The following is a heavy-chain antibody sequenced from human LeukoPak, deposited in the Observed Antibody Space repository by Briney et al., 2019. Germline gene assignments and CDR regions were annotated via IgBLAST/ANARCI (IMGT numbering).Heavy chain of an antibody. CDR1: GFIFSNYG. Sequence: HPGRSLRLSCAASGFIFSNYGMHWLRQAPGKGPEWVTEIDYNGRKTYYADSVKGRFTLSRDDSKSTLYLQMNSLRSEDTAAYYCARGLAFFALSLGGQGTLVTVSS. CDR3: ARGLAFFALSL. J-gene: IGHJ4*02. D-gene: IGHD3/OR15-3a*01. V-gene: IGHV3-30*12. CDR2: IDYNGRKT.